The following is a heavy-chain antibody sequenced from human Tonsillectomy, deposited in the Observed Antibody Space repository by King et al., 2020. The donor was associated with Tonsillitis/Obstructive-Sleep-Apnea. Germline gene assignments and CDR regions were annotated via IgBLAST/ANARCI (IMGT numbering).Heavy chain of an antibody. Sequence: EVQLVESGGGLVQPGGSLRLSCAASGFTFSSNYMSWVRQAPGKGLEWVSVIYSGGSTYYADSVKGRFTISRDNSKNTLYLQMNSLRAEDTAVYYCARDLPGYSSSWDWGQGTLVTVSS. V-gene: IGHV3-66*01. D-gene: IGHD6-13*01. J-gene: IGHJ4*02. CDR3: ARDLPGYSSSWD. CDR1: GFTFSSNY. CDR2: IYSGGST.